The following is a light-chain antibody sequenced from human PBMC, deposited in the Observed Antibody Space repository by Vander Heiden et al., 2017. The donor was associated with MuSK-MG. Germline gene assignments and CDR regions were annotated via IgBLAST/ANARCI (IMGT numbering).Light chain of an antibody. CDR3: QQYGSSPTVT. CDR1: QSVSSSY. Sequence: VLTQSSATLSVSPAESATLSRRASQSVSSSYLAWYQQKPGQAPRLFIYGASSRATGIPDRFSGSGSGTDFTLTISRLEPEDFAVYYCQQYGSSPTVTFGPGTKVDIK. V-gene: IGKV3-20*01. CDR2: GAS. J-gene: IGKJ3*01.